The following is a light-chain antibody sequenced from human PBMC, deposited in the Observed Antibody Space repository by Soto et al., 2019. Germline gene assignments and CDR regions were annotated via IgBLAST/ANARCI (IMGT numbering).Light chain of an antibody. V-gene: IGKV3-15*01. J-gene: IGKJ2*02. Sequence: ETVMTQSPATLSVSPGERATLSCRASQYVDTNLAWYQQKPGQAPRLLIHGASTRASGFPPRFSGSGSGTEFTLTISSLQLEDFAVYYCQQYHNWPGTFGQGTKLEIK. CDR1: QYVDTN. CDR3: QQYHNWPGT. CDR2: GAS.